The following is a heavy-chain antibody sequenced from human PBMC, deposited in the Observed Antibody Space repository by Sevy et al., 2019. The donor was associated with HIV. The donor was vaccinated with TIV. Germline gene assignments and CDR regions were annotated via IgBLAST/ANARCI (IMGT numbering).Heavy chain of an antibody. Sequence: GGSLRLSCAASGFMFSNYWMTWVRQAPGKGLEWVANIKEDGSEKYYVDSVKGRFSISIDNAKNSLHLQLNTLRPEDTAVYYCARAVTPHRDYLRIMDVWGKGTTVTVSS. CDR1: GFMFSNYW. D-gene: IGHD4-17*01. V-gene: IGHV3-7*01. CDR3: ARAVTPHRDYLRIMDV. CDR2: IKEDGSEK. J-gene: IGHJ6*04.